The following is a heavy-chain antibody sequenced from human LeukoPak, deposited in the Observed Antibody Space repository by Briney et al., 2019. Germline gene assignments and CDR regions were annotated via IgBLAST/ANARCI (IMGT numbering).Heavy chain of an antibody. CDR2: ISVYNGNT. V-gene: IGHV1-18*01. CDR1: SYTFTSYG. CDR3: ARVVARPYYYYMDV. Sequence: ASVKVSCKASSYTFTSYGISWVRQAPGQGLEWMGWISVYNGNTNYAQKLQGRVTMTTDTSTSTAYMELRSLRSDDTAVYYCARVVARPYYYYMDVWGKGTTVTVSS. D-gene: IGHD2-15*01. J-gene: IGHJ6*03.